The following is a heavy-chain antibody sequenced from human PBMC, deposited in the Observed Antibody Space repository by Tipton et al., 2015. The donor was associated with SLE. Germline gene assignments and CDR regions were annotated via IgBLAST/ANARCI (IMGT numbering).Heavy chain of an antibody. CDR2: IYYSGNT. D-gene: IGHD6-6*01. V-gene: IGHV4-59*08. J-gene: IGHJ3*02. CDR3: ARVLLSSLGAFDI. CDR1: GGSISSYY. Sequence: LRLSCTVSGGSISSYYWRWIRQPPRKGLEWIGYIYYSGNTSYNPSLKSGVTISVDTSKNQFSLRLSSVTAADTAVYYCARVLLSSLGAFDIWGQGAMVTVSS.